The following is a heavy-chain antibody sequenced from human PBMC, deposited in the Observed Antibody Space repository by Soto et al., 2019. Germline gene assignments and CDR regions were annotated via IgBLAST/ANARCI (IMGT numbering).Heavy chain of an antibody. J-gene: IGHJ3*02. CDR2: IKSKAAGGTT. D-gene: IGHD3-3*01. CDR3: TTTWSPDAFDI. CDR1: EFTFTNAW. V-gene: IGHV3-15*01. Sequence: GGSLRLSCAASEFTFTNAWMSWVRQAPGKGLEWVGRIKSKAAGGTTDYAAPVKGRFTISRDESQNTLYLQMNSLKTEDTAVYYCTTTWSPDAFDIWGQGTLVTVSS.